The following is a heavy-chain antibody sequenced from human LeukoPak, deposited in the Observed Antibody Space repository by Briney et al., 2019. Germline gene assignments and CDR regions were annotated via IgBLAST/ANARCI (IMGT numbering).Heavy chain of an antibody. CDR3: YETTY. Sequence: GGSLRLSCAASGFTFSGSAMHWLRQAPGKGFEWIGGFNPEDGETIYAQKFQGRVTMTEDTSTHTAYMELSSLTSDDTAVYYCYETTYWGQGTLVTVSS. CDR2: FNPEDGET. CDR1: GFTFSGSA. D-gene: IGHD2/OR15-2a*01. V-gene: IGHV1-24*01. J-gene: IGHJ4*02.